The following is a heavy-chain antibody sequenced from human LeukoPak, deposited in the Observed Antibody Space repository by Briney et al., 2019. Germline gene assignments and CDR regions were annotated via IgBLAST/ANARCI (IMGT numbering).Heavy chain of an antibody. V-gene: IGHV4-34*01. CDR3: ARLPRRRTMVRGVIRNYY. D-gene: IGHD3-10*01. Sequence: SETLSLTCAVYGGSFSGYYWSWIRQPPGKGLEWIGSIYYSGSTYYNPSLKSRVTISVDTSKNQFSLKLSSVTAADTAVYYCARLPRRRTMVRGVIRNYYWGQGTLVTVSS. CDR2: IYYSGST. CDR1: GGSFSGYY. J-gene: IGHJ4*02.